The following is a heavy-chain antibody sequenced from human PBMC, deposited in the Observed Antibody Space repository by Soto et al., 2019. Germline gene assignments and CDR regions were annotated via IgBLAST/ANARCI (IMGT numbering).Heavy chain of an antibody. Sequence: GGSLRLSCAASGFTFSSYWMHWVRQAPGKGLVWVSRINSDGSSTSYADSVKGRFTISRDNVKNTLYLQMNSLRAEDTAVYYCARDRYYDFWCGGSGYYMDVWGKGTTVTVSS. CDR3: ARDRYYDFWCGGSGYYMDV. CDR1: GFTFSSYW. CDR2: INSDGSST. J-gene: IGHJ6*03. D-gene: IGHD3-3*01. V-gene: IGHV3-74*01.